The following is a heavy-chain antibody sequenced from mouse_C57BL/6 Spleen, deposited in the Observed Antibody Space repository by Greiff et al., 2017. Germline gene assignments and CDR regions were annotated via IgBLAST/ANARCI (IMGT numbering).Heavy chain of an antibody. D-gene: IGHD1-1*01. V-gene: IGHV1-52*01. CDR1: GYTFTSYW. CDR2: IDPSDSET. Sequence: QVQLQQPGAELVRPGSSVKLSCKASGYTFTSYWMHWVKQRPIQGLEWIGNIDPSDSETHYNQKFKDKATLTVDKSSSTAYMQLSSLTSEDSAVYYCARRSYYGDAMDYWGQGTSVTVSS. CDR3: ARRSYYGDAMDY. J-gene: IGHJ4*01.